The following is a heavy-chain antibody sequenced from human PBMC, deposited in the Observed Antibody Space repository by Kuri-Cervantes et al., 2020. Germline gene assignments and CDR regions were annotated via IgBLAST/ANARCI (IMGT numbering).Heavy chain of an antibody. J-gene: IGHJ6*02. CDR1: GGTFSSYT. CDR2: MNPNSGNT. CDR3: ARGRPGSSWTYMYYYGMDV. Sequence: ASVKVSCKASGGTFSSYTINWVRQATGQGLEWMGWMNPNSGNTGYAQKFQGRVTMTRNTSISTAYMELSSLRSEDTAVYYCARGRPGSSWTYMYYYGMDVWGQGTRVTVSS. D-gene: IGHD6-13*01. V-gene: IGHV1-8*02.